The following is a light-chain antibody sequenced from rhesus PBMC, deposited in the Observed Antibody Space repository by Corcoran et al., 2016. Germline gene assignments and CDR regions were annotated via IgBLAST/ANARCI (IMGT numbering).Light chain of an antibody. CDR2: KAS. CDR3: QQYGSSPPET. J-gene: IGKJ1*01. Sequence: DIQMTQSPSSLSASVGDTVTITCRASQRISSWLAWYQQKPGKAPTLLNYKASSLQRGVPSRFNGRGAGTDVTLTFSSLPSEDFATYYCQQYGSSPPETFGQGTKVEIK. V-gene: IGKV1-22*01. CDR1: QRISSW.